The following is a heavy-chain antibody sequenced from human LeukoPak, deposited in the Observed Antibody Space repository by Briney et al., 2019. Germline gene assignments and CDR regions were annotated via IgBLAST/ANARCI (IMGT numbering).Heavy chain of an antibody. CDR2: IGGSGGGT. D-gene: IGHD5-24*01. Sequence: GGSLRLSCAASGSTFSSYAMSRVRQTPGKGLEWVSIIGGSGGGTYYADSVKGRFTISRDSSKNTLYLQMNSLRAEDTAVYYCAKGGEMATVLNYFDYWGQGTRVTVSS. V-gene: IGHV3-23*01. CDR1: GSTFSSYA. J-gene: IGHJ4*02. CDR3: AKGGEMATVLNYFDY.